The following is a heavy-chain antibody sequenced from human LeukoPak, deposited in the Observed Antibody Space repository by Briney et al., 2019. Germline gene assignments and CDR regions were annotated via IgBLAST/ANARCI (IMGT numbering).Heavy chain of an antibody. CDR1: GFIFSNYG. D-gene: IGHD5-24*01. CDR2: IRHDGSNK. V-gene: IGHV3-30*02. CDR3: AKDRWLQGYFDY. J-gene: IGHJ4*02. Sequence: PGGSLRLSCTTSGFIFSNYGMHWVRQAPGKGLEWVSFIRHDGSNKYCADSVKGRCTISRDNSKKTVYLQMNSLRAEDTAVYYCAKDRWLQGYFDYWGQGTLVTVSS.